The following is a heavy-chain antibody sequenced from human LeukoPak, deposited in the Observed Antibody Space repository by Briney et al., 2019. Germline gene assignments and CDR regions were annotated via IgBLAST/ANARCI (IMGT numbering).Heavy chain of an antibody. J-gene: IGHJ5*02. CDR3: ARGGYCSSTSCYLTDDNWFDP. V-gene: IGHV1-69*13. D-gene: IGHD2-2*03. Sequence: SVTVSCKASGGTFSSYAISWVRQAPGQGLEWMGGIIPIFGTANYAQKFQGRVTITADESTSTAYMELSSLRSEDTAVYYCARGGYCSSTSCYLTDDNWFDPWGQGTLVTVSS. CDR2: IIPIFGTA. CDR1: GGTFSSYA.